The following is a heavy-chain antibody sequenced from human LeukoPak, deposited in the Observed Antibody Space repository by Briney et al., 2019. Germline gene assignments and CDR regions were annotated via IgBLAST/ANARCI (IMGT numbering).Heavy chain of an antibody. V-gene: IGHV1-69*13. D-gene: IGHD2-21*01. CDR2: IIPIFGTA. Sequence: SVKVSCRASGGTFSSYAISWVRQAPGQGLEWMGGIIPIFGTANYAQKFQGRVTITADESTSTAYMELSSLRSEDTAVYYCARDRAARGVGDQSDYWGQGTLVTVSS. CDR3: ARDRAARGVGDQSDY. J-gene: IGHJ4*02. CDR1: GGTFSSYA.